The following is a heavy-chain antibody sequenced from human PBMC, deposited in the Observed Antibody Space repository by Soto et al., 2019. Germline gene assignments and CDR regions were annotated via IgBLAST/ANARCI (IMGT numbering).Heavy chain of an antibody. CDR3: AKSRMGSSWYEGDS. Sequence: QVELVESGGGVVQPGRSLRLSCAASGFPFSSYGMHWARQAPGKGLEWVAVISYDGSNQYYADSVKGRFTISRDNSKNTLYLEVNSLRPEDTAVYFCAKSRMGSSWYEGDSWGQGTLVTVSS. CDR2: ISYDGSNQ. J-gene: IGHJ4*02. V-gene: IGHV3-30*18. D-gene: IGHD6-13*01. CDR1: GFPFSSYG.